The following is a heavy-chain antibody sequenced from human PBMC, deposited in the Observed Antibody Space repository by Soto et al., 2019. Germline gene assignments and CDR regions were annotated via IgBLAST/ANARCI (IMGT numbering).Heavy chain of an antibody. D-gene: IGHD5-12*01. CDR2: IIHGIGIA. J-gene: IGHJ4*02. V-gene: IGHV1-69*01. CDR3: ANVIECGNKDYY. CDR1: GGTFSPYA. Sequence: QVQMVQSGAEVKKPGTSVTVSCKASGGTFSPYAIHWVRQAPGQGLEWMGAIIHGIGIANYAQKFQGRLTITADVSASTTYIEMSSLTSDDTAIYYCANVIECGNKDYYRGQGTLVTVSS.